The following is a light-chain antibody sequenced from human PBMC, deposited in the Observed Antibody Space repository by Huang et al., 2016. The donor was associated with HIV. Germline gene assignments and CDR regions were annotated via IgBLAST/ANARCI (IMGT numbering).Light chain of an antibody. V-gene: IGKV1-8*01. CDR1: QGISSY. CDR3: QQYYSYPT. J-gene: IGKJ1*01. CDR2: AAS. Sequence: AIRMTQSPSSLSASTGDRVTIICRASQGISSYLAWYQQKPGKAPKLLIYAASTVQRGVPSRVSGSGSGTDFTLTISCLQSEDFATDYCQQYYSYPTFGQGTKVEIK.